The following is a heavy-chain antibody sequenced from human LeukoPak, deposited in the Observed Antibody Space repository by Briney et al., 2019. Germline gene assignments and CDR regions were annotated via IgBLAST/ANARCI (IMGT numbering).Heavy chain of an antibody. V-gene: IGHV1-69*04. Sequence: SVKVSCKASGGTFSSYAISWLRQAPGQGLEWMGRIIPILGIANYAQKFQGRVTITADKSTSTAYMELSSLRSEDTAVYYCARSGSYIPYFDYWGQGTLVTVS. CDR1: GGTFSSYA. CDR2: IIPILGIA. J-gene: IGHJ4*02. D-gene: IGHD3-10*01. CDR3: ARSGSYIPYFDY.